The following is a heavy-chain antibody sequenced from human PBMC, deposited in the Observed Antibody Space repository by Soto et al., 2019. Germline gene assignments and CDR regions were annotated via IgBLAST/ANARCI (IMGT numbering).Heavy chain of an antibody. CDR1: GFTFSSYG. CDR2: ISRSSSPT. CDR3: ARDESWAFDY. J-gene: IGHJ4*02. D-gene: IGHD3-10*01. V-gene: IGHV3-48*02. Sequence: VGSLRLSCGASGFTFSSYGMNWVRQAPGKGLEWVSYISRSSSPTYYADSVKGRFTISRDNAKNSLYLQMNSLRDEDTAVYYCARDESWAFDYWGQGTLVTVS.